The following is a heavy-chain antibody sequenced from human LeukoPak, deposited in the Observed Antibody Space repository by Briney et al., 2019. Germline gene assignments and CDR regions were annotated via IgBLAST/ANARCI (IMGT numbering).Heavy chain of an antibody. CDR3: AARNY. CDR1: GFSVSNSY. J-gene: IGHJ4*02. Sequence: PGGSLRLSCAASGFSVSNSYMSWVRQAPGKGLEGVSVIYSRGATYYADSVKGRFTISRGNSKNTLYLQMNSLRVEDTAVYYCAARNYWGQGTLVTVSS. V-gene: IGHV3-53*01. D-gene: IGHD1-14*01. CDR2: IYSRGAT.